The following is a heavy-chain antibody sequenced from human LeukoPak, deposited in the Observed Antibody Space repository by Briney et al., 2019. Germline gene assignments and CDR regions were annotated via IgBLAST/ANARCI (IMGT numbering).Heavy chain of an antibody. CDR2: IRYDGSDK. D-gene: IGHD4-11*01. CDR1: GFIFSRYG. Sequence: GGSLRLSCAASGFIFSRYGLHWVRQAPGKGLEWVAVIRYDGSDKYYVESVKGRFTISRDNSKNTLYLQMNSLRAEDTAVYYCAREVLTVSFDYWGQGTLVTVSS. J-gene: IGHJ4*02. CDR3: AREVLTVSFDY. V-gene: IGHV3-33*01.